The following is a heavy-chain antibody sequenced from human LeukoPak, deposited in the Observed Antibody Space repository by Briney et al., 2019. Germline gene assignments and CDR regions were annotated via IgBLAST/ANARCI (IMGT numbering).Heavy chain of an antibody. CDR1: GFTFDDYA. V-gene: IGHV3-9*01. CDR3: LGYCSGGSCVY. D-gene: IGHD2-15*01. J-gene: IGHJ4*02. CDR2: ISWNSGSI. Sequence: GGSLRLSCAASGFTFDDYAMHWVRQAPGKGLEWVSGISWNSGSIGYADSVKGRFTISRDNAKNSLYLQMNSLRAEDTAVYYCLGYCSGGSCVYWGQGTLVTVSS.